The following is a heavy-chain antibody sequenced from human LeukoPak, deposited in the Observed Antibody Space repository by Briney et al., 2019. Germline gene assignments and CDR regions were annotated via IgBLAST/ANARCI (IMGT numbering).Heavy chain of an antibody. J-gene: IGHJ4*02. CDR1: GGSFSGYY. CDR3: ARAVGYYDYVWGSYRYTTSYFDY. CDR2: INHSGST. Sequence: SETLSLTCAVYGGSFSGYYWSWIRQPPGKGLEWIGEINHSGSTNYNPSLKSRVTISVDTSKNQFSLKQSSVTAADTAVYYCARAVGYYDYVWGSYRYTTSYFDYWGQGTLVTVSS. V-gene: IGHV4-34*01. D-gene: IGHD3-16*02.